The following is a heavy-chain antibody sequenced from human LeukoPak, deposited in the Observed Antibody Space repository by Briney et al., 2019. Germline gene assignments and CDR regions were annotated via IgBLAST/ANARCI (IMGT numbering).Heavy chain of an antibody. D-gene: IGHD6-19*01. Sequence: ASVTVSCKASGYTFTTYNINWVRQAPGQGLEWMGWISAYNGNTNYAQKLQGRVTMTTDTSTSTAYMELRSLRSDDMAVYYCARDRRSSGWYYFDYWGQGTLVTVSS. CDR1: GYTFTTYN. V-gene: IGHV1-18*03. CDR3: ARDRRSSGWYYFDY. J-gene: IGHJ4*02. CDR2: ISAYNGNT.